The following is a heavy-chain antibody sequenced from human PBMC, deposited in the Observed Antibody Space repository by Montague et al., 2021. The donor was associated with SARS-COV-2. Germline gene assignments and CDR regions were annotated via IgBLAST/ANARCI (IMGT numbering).Heavy chain of an antibody. D-gene: IGHD3-22*01. CDR1: GGSISSSSYY. Sequence: SETLSLTCTVSGGSISSSSYYWGWIRQPPGQGLEWIGSIYYSGSTYYNPSLKSRVTISVDKSKNQFSLKLISVTDADTALYYCARTPTSYYYDSKATPATPDAFDIWGQGTMVTVSS. V-gene: IGHV4-39*01. J-gene: IGHJ3*02. CDR3: ARTPTSYYYDSKATPATPDAFDI. CDR2: IYYSGST.